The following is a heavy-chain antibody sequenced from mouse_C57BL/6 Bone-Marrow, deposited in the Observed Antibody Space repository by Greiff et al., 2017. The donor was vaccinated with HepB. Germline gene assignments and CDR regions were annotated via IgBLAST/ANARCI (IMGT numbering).Heavy chain of an antibody. CDR1: GYTFTSYW. Sequence: VQLQQPGAELVKPGASVKMSCKASGYTFTSYWITWVKQRPGQGLEWIGDIYPGSGSTNYNEKFKSKATLPVDTSSSTAYMQLSSLTSEDSAVYYCAIHYYGSSPFAYWGQGTLVTVSA. CDR2: IYPGSGST. V-gene: IGHV1-55*01. J-gene: IGHJ3*01. CDR3: AIHYYGSSPFAY. D-gene: IGHD1-1*01.